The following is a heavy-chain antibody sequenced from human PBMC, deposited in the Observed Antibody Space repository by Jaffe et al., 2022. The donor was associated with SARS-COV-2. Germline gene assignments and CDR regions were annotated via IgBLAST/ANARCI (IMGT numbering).Heavy chain of an antibody. V-gene: IGHV2-5*02. D-gene: IGHD3-3*01. CDR1: GFSLSTSGVG. J-gene: IGHJ4*02. Sequence: QITLKESGPTLVKPTQTLTLTCTFSGFSLSTSGVGVGWIRQPPGKALEWLALIYWDDDKRYSPSLKSRLTITKDTSKNQVVLTMTNMDPVDTATYYCAHLRLEWSLLYYFDYWGQGTLVTVSS. CDR2: IYWDDDK. CDR3: AHLRLEWSLLYYFDY.